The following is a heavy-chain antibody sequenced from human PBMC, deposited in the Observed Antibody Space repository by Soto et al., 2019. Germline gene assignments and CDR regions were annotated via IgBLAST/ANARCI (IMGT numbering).Heavy chain of an antibody. V-gene: IGHV1-18*01. CDR2: ISAYNGNT. Sequence: ASVKVSCKASGYTFTSYGISWVRQANGQGLEWMGWISAYNGNTNYAQKLQGRVTMTTDTSTSTAYMELRSLRSDDTAVYYCARGGVWVTHSSGWITRALDAFDIWGQGTMVTVSS. CDR1: GYTFTSYG. CDR3: ARGGVWVTHSSGWITRALDAFDI. D-gene: IGHD6-19*01. J-gene: IGHJ3*02.